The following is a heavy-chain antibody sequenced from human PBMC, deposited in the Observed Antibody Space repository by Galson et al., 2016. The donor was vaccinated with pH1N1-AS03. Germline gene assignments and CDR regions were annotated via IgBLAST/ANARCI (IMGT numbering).Heavy chain of an antibody. CDR2: TYYRSKWYKWYN. CDR1: GDSVSSNTAA. V-gene: IGHV6-1*01. D-gene: IGHD1-26*01. J-gene: IGHJ4*02. Sequence: CAISGDSVSSNTAAWNWIRQSPSRGLEWLGRTYYRSKWYKWYNDYAVSVESRITINPDTSKNQFPLQLNSVTPEDTAVYYCARDHLGAGPAFDYWGQGTLVTVSS. CDR3: ARDHLGAGPAFDY.